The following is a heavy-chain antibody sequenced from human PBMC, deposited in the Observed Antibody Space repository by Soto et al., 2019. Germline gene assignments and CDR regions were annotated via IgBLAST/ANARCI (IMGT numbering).Heavy chain of an antibody. CDR2: IYNGGST. CDR1: GDSISDTRYY. V-gene: IGHV4-30-2*05. CDR3: ARAPVGLDTISYFDY. Sequence: SETLSLTCSVLGDSISDTRYYWGWIRQSPEKGLEWIGYIYNGGSTYYRPSLESRMHMSLDATRNHYSLRLTSVTAADTAVYFCARAPVGLDTISYFDYWGQGKLVTVSS. D-gene: IGHD3-3*01. J-gene: IGHJ4*02.